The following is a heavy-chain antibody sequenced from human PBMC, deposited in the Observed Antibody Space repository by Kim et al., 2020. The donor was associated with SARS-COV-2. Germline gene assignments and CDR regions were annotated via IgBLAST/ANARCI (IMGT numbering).Heavy chain of an antibody. Sequence: GYAKKFQGRVTMTRNTSISTAYMELSSLRSEDTAVYYCARVGKRWLQLDYWGQGTLVTVSS. CDR3: ARVGKRWLQLDY. D-gene: IGHD5-12*01. J-gene: IGHJ4*02. V-gene: IGHV1-8*01.